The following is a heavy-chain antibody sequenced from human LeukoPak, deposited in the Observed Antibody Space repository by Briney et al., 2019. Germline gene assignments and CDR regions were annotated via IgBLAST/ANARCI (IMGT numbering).Heavy chain of an antibody. Sequence: ASVKVSCKASGYTFTSYDINWVRQATGQRLEWMGWMNPNSGNTGYAQKFQGRVTMTRNTSISAAYMELSSLRSEDTAVYYCARRYGSGSYYYYYYYMDVWGKGTTVTISS. CDR3: ARRYGSGSYYYYYYYMDV. V-gene: IGHV1-8*02. CDR1: GYTFTSYD. J-gene: IGHJ6*03. D-gene: IGHD3-10*01. CDR2: MNPNSGNT.